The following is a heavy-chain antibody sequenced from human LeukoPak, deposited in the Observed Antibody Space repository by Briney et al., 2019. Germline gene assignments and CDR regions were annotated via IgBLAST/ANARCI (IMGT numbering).Heavy chain of an antibody. V-gene: IGHV1-2*02. CDR2: INPNTGDT. CDR1: GFTFNAYY. CDR3: ARDWPGISLHFDL. D-gene: IGHD2-15*01. J-gene: IGHJ2*01. Sequence: GASVKVSCKASGFTFNAYYIHWVRQAPGQELEWMGWINPNTGDTNFAQKFQGRVAMTRDTSPSTAYMDLSRLTSDDTAVYYCARDWPGISLHFDLWGRGTLITVSS.